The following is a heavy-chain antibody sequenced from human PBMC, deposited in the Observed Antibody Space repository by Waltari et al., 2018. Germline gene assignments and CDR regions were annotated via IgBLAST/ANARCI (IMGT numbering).Heavy chain of an antibody. D-gene: IGHD3-3*01. Sequence: QVQLVQSGAEVKKPGASGKVSWKGAGYTCTSYDSNWVRQATGQGLEWMGWMNPNSGNTGYAQKFQGRVTITRNTSISTAYMELSSLRSEDTAVYYCARGRWSYDFWSGYGDYWGQGTLVTVSS. V-gene: IGHV1-8*03. CDR2: MNPNSGNT. J-gene: IGHJ4*02. CDR1: GYTCTSYD. CDR3: ARGRWSYDFWSGYGDY.